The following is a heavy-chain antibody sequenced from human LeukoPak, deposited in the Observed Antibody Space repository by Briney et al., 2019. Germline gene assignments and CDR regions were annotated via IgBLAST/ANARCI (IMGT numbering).Heavy chain of an antibody. D-gene: IGHD3-10*01. CDR2: ISYDGSNK. J-gene: IGHJ4*02. CDR3: AKENVLLWFGESRGFDY. Sequence: GGSLRLSCAASGFTFSSYGMHWVRQAPGKGLEWVAVISYDGSNKYYADSAKGRFTISRDNSKNTLYMQMNSLRAEDTAVYYCAKENVLLWFGESRGFDYWGQGTLVTVSS. V-gene: IGHV3-30*18. CDR1: GFTFSSYG.